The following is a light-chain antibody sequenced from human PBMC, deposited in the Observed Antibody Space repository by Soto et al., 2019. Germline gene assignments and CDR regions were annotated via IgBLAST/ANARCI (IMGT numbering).Light chain of an antibody. CDR1: QSVSSY. J-gene: IGKJ5*01. V-gene: IGKV3-11*01. CDR2: DTS. CDR3: QQRSNWPT. Sequence: EIVWTQSPATLSLSPGERATVACRASQSVSSYLAWYQQKPGQAPRLLIYDTSNRATGIPARFSGSGSGTVFTLTISSLEPEDFAVYYCQQRSNWPTFGQGTRLEI.